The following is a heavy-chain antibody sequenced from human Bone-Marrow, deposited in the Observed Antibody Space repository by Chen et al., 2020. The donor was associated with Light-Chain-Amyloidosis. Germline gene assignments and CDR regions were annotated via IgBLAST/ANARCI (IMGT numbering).Heavy chain of an antibody. V-gene: IGHV1-2*06. J-gene: IGHJ4*02. CDR3: AREGGVAAPLDH. Sequence: QVQLVQSGAEVKEPGASVALSCKTSGYLFIGFYIHWIRQAPGEGLQWMGRIKPRRRATNHSPQFQGRITLPRDTSVNTAYIELHNRTSDATAVYCCAREGGVAAPLDHWGQGTLVTVPA. CDR2: IKPRRRAT. D-gene: IGHD6-13*01. CDR1: GYLFIGFY.